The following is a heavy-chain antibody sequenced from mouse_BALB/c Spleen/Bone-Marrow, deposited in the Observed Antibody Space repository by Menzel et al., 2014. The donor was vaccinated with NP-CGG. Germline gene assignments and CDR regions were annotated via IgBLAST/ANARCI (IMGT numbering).Heavy chain of an antibody. Sequence: VQLQQSVAELMKPGASVKISCKATGYTFSSYWIEWVKQRPGHGLEWIGEILPGSGSTIYNEKFKGKATFTADTSSNTAYMQLSSLTSEDSAVYYCAREDYYGSSYFDYRGQGTTLTVSS. D-gene: IGHD1-1*01. J-gene: IGHJ2*01. CDR2: ILPGSGST. V-gene: IGHV1-9*01. CDR3: AREDYYGSSYFDY. CDR1: GYTFSSYW.